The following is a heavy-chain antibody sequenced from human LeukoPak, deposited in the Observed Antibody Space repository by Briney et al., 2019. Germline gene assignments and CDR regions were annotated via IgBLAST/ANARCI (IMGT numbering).Heavy chain of an antibody. V-gene: IGHV3-66*02. CDR2: ISSAGTT. CDR1: GFTVSNNY. D-gene: IGHD3-3*01. J-gene: IGHJ4*02. CDR3: ARDPHYDFWSGYYPLFDY. Sequence: GGSLRLSCAASGFTVSNNYMSWVRQAPGKGLEWVSLISSAGTTRYADSVKGRFTISRDNSKNTLYLQMNSLRAEDTAVYYCARDPHYDFWSGYYPLFDYWGQGTLVTVSS.